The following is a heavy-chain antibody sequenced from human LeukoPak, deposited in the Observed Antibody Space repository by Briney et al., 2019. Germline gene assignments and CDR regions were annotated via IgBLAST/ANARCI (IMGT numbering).Heavy chain of an antibody. Sequence: PSETLSLTCTVSGGSINSYYWSWIRQPPGRGPEWIGDIYYSGSTIYNPSLKSRITISVDTSKNQFTLNLRSVTAADTAVYYCARIDYATFDCWGPGTLVTVSS. CDR2: IYYSGST. CDR3: ARIDYATFDC. J-gene: IGHJ4*02. CDR1: GGSINSYY. V-gene: IGHV4-59*01. D-gene: IGHD3-16*01.